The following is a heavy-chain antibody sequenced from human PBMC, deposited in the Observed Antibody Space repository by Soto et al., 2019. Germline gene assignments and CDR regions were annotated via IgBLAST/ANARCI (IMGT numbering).Heavy chain of an antibody. V-gene: IGHV1-2*02. CDR1: GYTFTGYY. CDR3: ARDDYYDSSGRPGMDV. CDR2: INPNSGGT. J-gene: IGHJ6*02. D-gene: IGHD3-22*01. Sequence: ASVKVSCKASGYTFTGYYMHWVRQAPGQGLEWMGWINPNSGGTNCAQKFQGRVTMTRDTSISTAYMELSRLRSDDTAVYYCARDDYYDSSGRPGMDVWGQGTTVTVSS.